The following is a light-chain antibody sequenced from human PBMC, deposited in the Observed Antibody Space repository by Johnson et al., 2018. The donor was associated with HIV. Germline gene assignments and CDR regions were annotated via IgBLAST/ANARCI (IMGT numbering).Light chain of an antibody. J-gene: IGLJ1*01. V-gene: IGLV1-51*01. CDR1: SSNIGNNY. Sequence: QSVLTQPPSVSAAPGQKVTISCSGSSSNIGNNYVSWYQQLPGTAPKLLIYDNNKRPSGIPDRFSGSKSGTSATLCITGLQTGDEADYYCGTWDSRLRTGFFGTGTKVTVL. CDR3: GTWDSRLRTGF. CDR2: DNN.